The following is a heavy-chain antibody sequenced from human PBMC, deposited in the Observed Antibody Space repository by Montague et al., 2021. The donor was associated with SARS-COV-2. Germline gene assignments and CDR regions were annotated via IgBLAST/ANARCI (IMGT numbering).Heavy chain of an antibody. D-gene: IGHD3-9*01. V-gene: IGHV4-59*08. CDR1: VSSDTGAD. CDR3: VRHPHYDGLNGPPDF. Sequence: SETLSLTCSRPVSSDTGADWKCIRQNPRKELKSFGDFWYNKDTNFNPSLKSRVAISVDTSKNQFSLRLTSVTAADTAFYYCVRHPHYDGLNGPPDFWDQGTLATVAS. J-gene: IGHJ3*01. CDR2: FWYNKDT.